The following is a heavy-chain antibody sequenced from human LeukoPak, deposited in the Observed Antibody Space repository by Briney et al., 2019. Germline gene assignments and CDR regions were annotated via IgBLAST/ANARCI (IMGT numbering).Heavy chain of an antibody. V-gene: IGHV4-59*01. CDR3: ARQVGYSSSQDYYMDV. D-gene: IGHD6-6*01. CDR1: GGSISSYY. Sequence: PSETLSLTCTVSGGSISSYYWSWLRQPPGKGLEWLGYIYYSGSTNYNPSLKSRVTISVDTSKNQFSLKLSSVTAADTAVYYCARQVGYSSSQDYYMDVWGKGTTVTVSS. J-gene: IGHJ6*03. CDR2: IYYSGST.